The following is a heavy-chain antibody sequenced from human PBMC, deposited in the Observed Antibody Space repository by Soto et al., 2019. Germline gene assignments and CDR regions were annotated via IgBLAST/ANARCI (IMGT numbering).Heavy chain of an antibody. CDR1: GYTLTELS. CDR2: FDPEDGET. D-gene: IGHD6-19*01. CDR3: ATRAVEDRAPWYFDL. Sequence: ASVKVSCKVSGYTLTELSMHWVRQAPGKGLEWMGGFDPEDGETIYAQKFQGRVTMTEDTSTDTAHMELSSLRSEDTAVYYCATRAVEDRAPWYFDLWGRGTLVTVSS. V-gene: IGHV1-24*01. J-gene: IGHJ2*01.